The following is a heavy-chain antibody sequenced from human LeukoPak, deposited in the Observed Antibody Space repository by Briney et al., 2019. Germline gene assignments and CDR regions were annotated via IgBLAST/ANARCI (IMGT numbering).Heavy chain of an antibody. J-gene: IGHJ4*02. D-gene: IGHD3-22*01. V-gene: IGHV1-69*13. CDR1: GGTFSSYA. CDR2: IIPIFGTA. Sequence: SVKVSCKASGGTFSSYAISWVRQAPGQGLEWMGGIIPIFGTANYAQKFQGRVTITADESTSTAYMELSSLRSEDTAVYYCAKAVMVALAELGYWGQGTLVTVSS. CDR3: AKAVMVALAELGY.